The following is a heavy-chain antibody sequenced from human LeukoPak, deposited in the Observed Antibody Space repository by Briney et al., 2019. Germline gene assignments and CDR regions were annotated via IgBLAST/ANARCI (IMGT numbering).Heavy chain of an antibody. CDR1: GGSISSYY. CDR2: IYYSGST. D-gene: IGHD5-18*01. Sequence: SETLSLTCTVSGGSISSYYWSWIRQPPGKGLEWIGYIYYSGSTSYNPSLKSRVTISVDTSKNQFSLKLRSVTAADTAVYYCAREDSYGPYYFDYWGQGTLVTVSS. V-gene: IGHV4-59*12. CDR3: AREDSYGPYYFDY. J-gene: IGHJ4*02.